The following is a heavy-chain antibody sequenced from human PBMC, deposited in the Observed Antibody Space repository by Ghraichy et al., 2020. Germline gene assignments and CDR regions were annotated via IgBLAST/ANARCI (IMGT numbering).Heavy chain of an antibody. V-gene: IGHV1-18*01. CDR2: ITTSKGNT. Sequence: ASVKVSCKTSGYSFTNYGITWVRQAPGQGLEWIGWITTSKGNTHSAQKLQGRVTMSADTSTGTVYMELKSLTYGDTAVYYCARGINYFDPWGQGTPVTVS. D-gene: IGHD1-7*01. CDR1: GYSFTNYG. J-gene: IGHJ5*02. CDR3: ARGINYFDP.